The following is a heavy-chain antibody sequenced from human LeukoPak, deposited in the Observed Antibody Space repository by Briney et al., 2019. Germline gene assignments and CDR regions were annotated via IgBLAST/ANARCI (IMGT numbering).Heavy chain of an antibody. CDR2: VSSSGGST. CDR1: GFTFSSYA. D-gene: IGHD3-3*01. V-gene: IGHV3-23*01. CDR3: AKASIFGDTKYFQH. Sequence: AGGSLRLSCAASGFTFSSYAMSWVRQAPGKGLEWVSGVSSSGGSTYYTDSVKGRFTISRDNSKNTLYLQMNGLRAEDTAVYYCAKASIFGDTKYFQHWGQGTLVTVSS. J-gene: IGHJ1*01.